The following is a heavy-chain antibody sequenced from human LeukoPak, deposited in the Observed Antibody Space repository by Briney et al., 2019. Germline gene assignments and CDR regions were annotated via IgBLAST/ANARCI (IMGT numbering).Heavy chain of an antibody. D-gene: IGHD3-22*01. CDR3: ARHRHYYFDNRDNYYFDY. Sequence: GGSLRLSCVASGFTFSSSWMSWVRQAPGKGLEWVAVISYDGSNKYYADSVKGRFTISRDNAKNSLYLQMNSLRAEDTAVYFCARHRHYYFDNRDNYYFDYWGQGTLVTVSS. CDR2: ISYDGSNK. J-gene: IGHJ4*02. CDR1: GFTFSSSW. V-gene: IGHV3-30-3*01.